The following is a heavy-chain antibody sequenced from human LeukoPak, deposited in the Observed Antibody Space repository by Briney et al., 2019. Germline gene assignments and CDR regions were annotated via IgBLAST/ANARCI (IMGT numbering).Heavy chain of an antibody. CDR2: IYYSGST. Sequence: KPSETVSLTCIVSGGSIGSYYWSWIRQPPGKGLEWIGHIYYSGSTDYNPSLRSRVTISVDTSKNQFSLRLSSVTAADTAVYYCARDRSDGSGYYWYYFDYWGQGTPVSVSS. D-gene: IGHD3-22*01. V-gene: IGHV4-59*01. CDR3: ARDRSDGSGYYWYYFDY. CDR1: GGSIGSYY. J-gene: IGHJ4*02.